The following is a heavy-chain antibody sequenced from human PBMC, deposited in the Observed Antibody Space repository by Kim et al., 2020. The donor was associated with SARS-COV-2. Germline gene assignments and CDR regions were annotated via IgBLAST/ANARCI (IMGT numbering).Heavy chain of an antibody. CDR2: IYYSGST. CDR1: GGSISSYY. D-gene: IGHD3-22*01. CDR3: ARHARVTMIVVVTPGAFD. Sequence: SETLSLTCTVSGGSISSYYWSWIRQPPGKGLEWIGYIYYSGSTKYNPSFKSRVTITVDTYKNQFSLKLIYVTAADTAVDYCARHARVTMIVVVTPGAFD. V-gene: IGHV4-59*08. J-gene: IGHJ3*02.